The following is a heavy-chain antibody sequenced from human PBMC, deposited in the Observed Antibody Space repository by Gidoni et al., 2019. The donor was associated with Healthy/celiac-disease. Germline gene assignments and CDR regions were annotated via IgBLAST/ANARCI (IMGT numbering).Heavy chain of an antibody. D-gene: IGHD2-15*01. CDR3: ARGSSAVVHPDFDY. CDR2: ISPIFGTA. CDR1: GGTFSSYA. V-gene: IGHV1-69*01. J-gene: IGHJ4*02. Sequence: QVQLVQSGAEVKKPGSSVQVSGKAPGGTFSSYATGWVRQAPGQGLEWMGGISPIFGTANYAQKFQGRVKITADESTSTAYMELSSLRSEDTAVYYCARGSSAVVHPDFDYWGQGTLVTVSS.